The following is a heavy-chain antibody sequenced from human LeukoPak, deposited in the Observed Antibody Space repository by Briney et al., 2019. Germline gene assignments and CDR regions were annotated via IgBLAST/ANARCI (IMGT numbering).Heavy chain of an antibody. CDR1: GYTFTSYA. Sequence: GASVKVSCKASGYTFTSYAMNWVRQAPGQGLEWMGWINTNTGNPTYAQGFTGRFVFSLDTSVSTAYLQISSLKAEDTAVYYCARDPAGWWLERATDDAFDIWGQGTMVTVSS. J-gene: IGHJ3*02. V-gene: IGHV7-4-1*02. CDR3: ARDPAGWWLERATDDAFDI. CDR2: INTNTGNP. D-gene: IGHD2-15*01.